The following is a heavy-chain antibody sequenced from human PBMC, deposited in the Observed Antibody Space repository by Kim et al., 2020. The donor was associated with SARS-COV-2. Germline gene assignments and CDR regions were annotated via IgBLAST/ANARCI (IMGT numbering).Heavy chain of an antibody. CDR3: ARGRYVAAAAVYYYGMDV. V-gene: IGHV3-11*01. Sequence: KGRFTISRDDAKNSLYLQMNSLRAEDTAVYYCARGRYVAAAAVYYYGMDVWGQGTTVTVSS. D-gene: IGHD6-13*01. J-gene: IGHJ6*02.